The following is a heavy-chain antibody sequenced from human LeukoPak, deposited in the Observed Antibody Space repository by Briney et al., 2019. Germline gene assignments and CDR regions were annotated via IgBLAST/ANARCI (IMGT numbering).Heavy chain of an antibody. Sequence: SETLSLTCTVSGGSFSGYYWTWIRQPPGKGLEWIGYVHYSGSTNYNPSLKSRVTISIDMSKNQFSLKLSSVTAADTAVYYCARGGNCTNGVCYLYFDYWGQGTLVTVSS. CDR3: ARGGNCTNGVCYLYFDY. CDR1: GGSFSGYY. V-gene: IGHV4-59*12. D-gene: IGHD2-8*01. J-gene: IGHJ4*02. CDR2: VHYSGST.